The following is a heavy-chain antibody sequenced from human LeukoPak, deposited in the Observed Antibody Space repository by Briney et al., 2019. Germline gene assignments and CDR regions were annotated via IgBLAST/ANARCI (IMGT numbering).Heavy chain of an antibody. CDR1: GFTFSSYY. Sequence: GGSLRLSCAAAGFTFSSYYMSWARQAPGKGLEWVANIKPDGSGKYYVDSVKGRFTISRDNAKNSLYLQMNSLRAEDTAVYYCARGEGTYWGQGTLVTVSS. V-gene: IGHV3-7*01. CDR3: ARGEGTY. CDR2: IKPDGSGK. D-gene: IGHD1-1*01. J-gene: IGHJ4*02.